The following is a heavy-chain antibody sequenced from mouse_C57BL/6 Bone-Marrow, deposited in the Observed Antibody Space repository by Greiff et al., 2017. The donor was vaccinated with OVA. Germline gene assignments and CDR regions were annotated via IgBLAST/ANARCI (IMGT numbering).Heavy chain of an antibody. V-gene: IGHV1-64*01. J-gene: IGHJ1*03. CDR3: ATFITTVVARYFDV. Sequence: VQLQQPGAELVKPGASVKLSCKASGYTFTSYWMHWVKQRPGQGLEWIGMIHPNSGSTNYNEKFKSKATLPVDKSSSTAYMQLSSLTSEDSAVYYCATFITTVVARYFDVWGTGTTVTVSS. CDR1: GYTFTSYW. D-gene: IGHD1-1*01. CDR2: IHPNSGST.